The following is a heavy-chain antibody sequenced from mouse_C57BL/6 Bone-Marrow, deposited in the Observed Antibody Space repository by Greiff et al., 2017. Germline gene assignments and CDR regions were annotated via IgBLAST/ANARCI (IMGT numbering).Heavy chain of an antibody. J-gene: IGHJ4*01. CDR3: ARNYYDYDDAMDY. CDR1: GYAFSSYW. V-gene: IGHV1-80*01. CDR2: IYPGDGDT. Sequence: VKLMESGAELVKPGASVKISCKASGYAFSSYWMNWVKQRPGKGLEWIGQIYPGDGDTNYNGKFKGKATLTADKSSSTAYMQLSSLTSEDSAVYFCARNYYDYDDAMDYWGQGTSVTVSS. D-gene: IGHD2-4*01.